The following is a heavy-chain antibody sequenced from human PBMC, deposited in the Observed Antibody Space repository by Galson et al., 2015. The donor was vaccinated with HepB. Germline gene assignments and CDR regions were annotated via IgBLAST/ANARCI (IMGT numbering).Heavy chain of an antibody. Sequence: SVKVSCKVSGYTLTELSMHWVRQAPGKGLEWMGGFDPEDGETIYAQKFQGRVTMTEDTSTDTAYMELSSLRSEDTAVYYCARGGGDRFSPYYYYYGMDVWGQGTTVTVSS. CDR1: GYTLTELS. CDR3: ARGGGDRFSPYYYYYGMDV. CDR2: FDPEDGET. D-gene: IGHD2-21*02. J-gene: IGHJ6*02. V-gene: IGHV1-24*01.